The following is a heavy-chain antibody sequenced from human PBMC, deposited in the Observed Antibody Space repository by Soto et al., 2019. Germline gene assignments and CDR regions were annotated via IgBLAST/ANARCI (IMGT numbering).Heavy chain of an antibody. CDR2: IYIGGAT. CDR1: GVTVTDHY. D-gene: IGHD4-4*01. J-gene: IGHJ5*02. Sequence: GESLKIACAVSGVTVTDHYVNWVRQAPGKGLEWVSVIYIGGATYYRDSVQGRFTLSRDPSDNSVSLHMNNLTVADTAVYFCAIGLHRDDHWGLGTLVTVXS. V-gene: IGHV3-53*01. CDR3: AIGLHRDDH.